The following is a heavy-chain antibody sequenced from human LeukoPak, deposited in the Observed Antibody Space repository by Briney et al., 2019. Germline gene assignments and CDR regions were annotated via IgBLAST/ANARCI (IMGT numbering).Heavy chain of an antibody. D-gene: IGHD3-22*01. CDR1: GGSISSSS. Sequence: LSLTCTVSGGSISSSSYYWGWIRQSPGKGLEWVAVISYDGSDKYYVDSVKGRFTISRDNSKNTLYLQMNSLRAEDTAVYFCAKDLGLAYYESYFDIWGQGTMVTVSS. J-gene: IGHJ3*02. CDR2: ISYDGSDK. V-gene: IGHV3-30*18. CDR3: AKDLGLAYYESYFDI.